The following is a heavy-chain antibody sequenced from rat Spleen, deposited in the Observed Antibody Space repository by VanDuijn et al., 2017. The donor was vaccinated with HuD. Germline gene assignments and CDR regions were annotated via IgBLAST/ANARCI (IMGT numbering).Heavy chain of an antibody. D-gene: IGHD4-5*01. J-gene: IGHJ2*01. CDR2: IFYDGSRA. CDR3: TSEFGVKGY. Sequence: EVQLVESGGGLVQPGRSLKLSCAASGFSFSDYNMAWVRQAPKKGLEWVATIFYDGSRAYYRDSVKGRFTVSRDNAKSTLYLQMNSLRSEDTATYYCTSEFGVKGYWGQGVMLTVSS. CDR1: GFSFSDYN. V-gene: IGHV5S10*01.